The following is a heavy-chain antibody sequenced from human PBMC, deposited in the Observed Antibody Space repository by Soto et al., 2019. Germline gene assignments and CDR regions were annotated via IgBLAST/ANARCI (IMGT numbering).Heavy chain of an antibody. CDR3: ARKIYDSSGYYYAY. Sequence: QMQLQESGPGLVKPSETLSLTCTVSGGSITSSSYYWGWIRQPPGQGLEWLGTIYSLGNTYYNPSLKSRVTISVDKSKSQLCLKLSSVTAPDTAVYYCARKIYDSSGYYYAYWGQGTLVTVSS. CDR1: GGSITSSSYY. D-gene: IGHD3-22*01. V-gene: IGHV4-39*01. CDR2: IYSLGNT. J-gene: IGHJ4*02.